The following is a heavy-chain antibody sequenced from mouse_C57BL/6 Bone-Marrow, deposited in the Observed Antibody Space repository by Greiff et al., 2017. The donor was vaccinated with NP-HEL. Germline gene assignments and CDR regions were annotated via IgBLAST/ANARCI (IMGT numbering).Heavy chain of an antibody. V-gene: IGHV1-76*01. D-gene: IGHD1-1*01. J-gene: IGHJ1*03. CDR1: GYTFTDYY. CDR3: ARGYGSSPHWYFDV. CDR2: IYPGSGNT. Sequence: QVQLQQSGAELVRPGASVKLSCKASGYTFTDYYINWVKQRPGQGLEWIARIYPGSGNTYYNEKFKGKATLTAEKSSSTAYMQLSSLTSEDSAFYFGARGYGSSPHWYFDVWGTGTTVTVSS.